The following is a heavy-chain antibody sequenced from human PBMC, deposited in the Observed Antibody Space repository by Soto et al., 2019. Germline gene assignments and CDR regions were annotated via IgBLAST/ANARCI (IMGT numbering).Heavy chain of an antibody. D-gene: IGHD3-10*01. CDR2: ISSSSSYI. CDR1: GFTFSSYS. J-gene: IGHJ4*02. V-gene: IGHV3-21*04. Sequence: GGSLRLSCAASGFTFSSYSMNWVRQAPGKGLEWVSSISSSSSYIYYADSVKGRFTISRDNAKNSLYLQMNSLRAEDTAVYYCARDHHGSGSYRLDYWGQGTLVTVSS. CDR3: ARDHHGSGSYRLDY.